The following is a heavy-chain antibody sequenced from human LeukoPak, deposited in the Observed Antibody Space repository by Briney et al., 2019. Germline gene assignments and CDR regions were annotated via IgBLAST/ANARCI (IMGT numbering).Heavy chain of an antibody. V-gene: IGHV4-59*08. CDR1: GGSISSYY. CDR2: IYYSGNT. CDR3: ARRGQWGHFDY. Sequence: SETLSLTCTVSGGSISSYYWSWIRQPPGKGLEWIGYIYYSGNTNYNPSLKSRVTISVGTSKNQFSLKLSSVTAADTAVYYCARRGQWGHFDYWGQGTLVTVSS. J-gene: IGHJ4*02. D-gene: IGHD2-8*01.